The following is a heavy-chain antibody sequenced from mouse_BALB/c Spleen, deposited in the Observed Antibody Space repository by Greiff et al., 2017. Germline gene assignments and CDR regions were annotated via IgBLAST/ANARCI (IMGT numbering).Heavy chain of an antibody. CDR2: ISYSGST. J-gene: IGHJ4*01. CDR1: GYSITSDYA. V-gene: IGHV3-2*02. D-gene: IGHD1-1*01. Sequence: EVQLVESGPGLVKPSQSLSLTCTVTGYSITSDYAWNWIRQFPGNKLEWMGYISYSGSTSYNPSLKSRISITRDTSKNQFFLQLNSVTTEDTATYYCAREGYYGSSYRAMDYWGQGTSVTVSS. CDR3: AREGYYGSSYRAMDY.